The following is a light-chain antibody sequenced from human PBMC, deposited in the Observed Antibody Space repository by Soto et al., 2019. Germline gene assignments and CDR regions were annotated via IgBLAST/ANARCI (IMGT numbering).Light chain of an antibody. CDR2: DNN. CDR3: AAWDDSLNGVV. Sequence: QSVLTQPPSASGTPGQRVTISCSGSSSNIGSNAVNWYQQLPGTAPKLLIYDNNQGPSGVPDRFSGSKSGTSASLAISGLQSEDEADYYCAAWDDSLNGVVFGGGTNLTVL. J-gene: IGLJ2*01. V-gene: IGLV1-44*01. CDR1: SSNIGSNA.